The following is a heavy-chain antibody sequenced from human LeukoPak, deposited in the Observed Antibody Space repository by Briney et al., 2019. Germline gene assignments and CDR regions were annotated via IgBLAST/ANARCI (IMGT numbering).Heavy chain of an antibody. D-gene: IGHD3-10*01. J-gene: IGHJ4*02. CDR1: DGSISSYC. CDR3: ARHGSGSYLAAYFDH. Sequence: SETLSLTCTVSDGSISSYCWSWIWQPPGKGLEWIGYIYYSGSTNYHPSLKSPVTISLDTSKNQFSLELSSVTPADTAVYYCARHGSGSYLAAYFDHRGQGTLVTVSS. V-gene: IGHV4-59*08. CDR2: IYYSGST.